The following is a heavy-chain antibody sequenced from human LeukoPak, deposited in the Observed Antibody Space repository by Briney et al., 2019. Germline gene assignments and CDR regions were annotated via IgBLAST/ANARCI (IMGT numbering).Heavy chain of an antibody. D-gene: IGHD4-17*01. CDR3: ARDHPGDYGDRAEYFQH. CDR2: IIPILGIA. V-gene: IGHV1-69*04. CDR1: EGTFSSYA. Sequence: GASVKVSCKAPEGTFSSYAISWVRQAPGQGLEWMGRIIPILGIANYAQKFQGRVTITADKSTSTAYMELSSLRSDDTAVYYCARDHPGDYGDRAEYFQHWGQGTLVTVSS. J-gene: IGHJ1*01.